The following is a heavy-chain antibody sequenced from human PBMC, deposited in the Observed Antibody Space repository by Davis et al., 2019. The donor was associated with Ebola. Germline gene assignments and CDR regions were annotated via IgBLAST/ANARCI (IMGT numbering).Heavy chain of an antibody. CDR3: ARDRSGYSYRRTLSN. CDR2: INPNSGGT. CDR1: GYTFTGYY. D-gene: IGHD5-18*01. J-gene: IGHJ4*02. V-gene: IGHV1-2*02. Sequence: ASVKVSCKASGYTFTGYYMHWVRQAPGQGLEWMGWINPNSGGTNYAQKFQGRVTMTRDTSISTAYMELSRLRSDDTAVYYCARDRSGYSYRRTLSNWGQGTLVTVSS.